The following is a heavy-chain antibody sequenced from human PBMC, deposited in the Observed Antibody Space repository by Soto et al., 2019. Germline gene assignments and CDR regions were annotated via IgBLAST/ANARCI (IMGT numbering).Heavy chain of an antibody. Sequence: QVLLQESGPGLVKPSETLSLTCTVSGGSFTSGGYYCTWIRQLPGQGLEWLGYISYSGSTYYNPSLKSRVVISKDLSKKQFSLKVTSVTAGGTAVYFGARARRAAREGMDVWGQGTNVIVSS. V-gene: IGHV4-31*03. CDR1: GGSFTSGGYY. D-gene: IGHD6-13*01. CDR3: ARARRAAREGMDV. CDR2: ISYSGST. J-gene: IGHJ6*02.